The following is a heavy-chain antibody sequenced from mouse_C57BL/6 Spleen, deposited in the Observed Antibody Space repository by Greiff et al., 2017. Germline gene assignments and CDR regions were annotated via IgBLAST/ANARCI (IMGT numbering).Heavy chain of an antibody. Sequence: VQLQQPGAELVRPGSSVKLSCKASGYTFTSYWMHWVKQRPIQGLEWIGNIDPSDSETHYNQKFKDKATLTVDKSSSTAYMQLSSLTSEDSAVYYWESRDRYGWFAYWGQGTLVTVSA. V-gene: IGHV1-52*01. D-gene: IGHD2-14*01. J-gene: IGHJ3*01. CDR2: IDPSDSET. CDR3: ESRDRYGWFAY. CDR1: GYTFTSYW.